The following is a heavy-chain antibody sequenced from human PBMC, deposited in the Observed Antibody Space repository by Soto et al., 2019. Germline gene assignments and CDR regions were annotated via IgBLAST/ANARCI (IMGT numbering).Heavy chain of an antibody. J-gene: IGHJ4*02. Sequence: GESLKISCKASGYRFPTYWIGWVRQMPGKGLECMGIIYPGDSDTRYSPSFQGQVTISADNSISTAYLQWTYVKASDSAMYYCVSAVGYDYPYFEYWGQGTQVTVS. D-gene: IGHD5-18*01. CDR3: VSAVGYDYPYFEY. CDR2: IYPGDSDT. CDR1: GYRFPTYW. V-gene: IGHV5-51*01.